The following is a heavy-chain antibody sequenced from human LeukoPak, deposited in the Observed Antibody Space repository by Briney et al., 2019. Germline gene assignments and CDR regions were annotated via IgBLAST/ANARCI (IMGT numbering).Heavy chain of an antibody. D-gene: IGHD2-2*01. CDR3: GGGCSSTNCLFDY. Sequence: SETLSLTCTVSGGSISTYYWSWIRQPPGEGLEGFGYIYYSGSTNYNPSLKRRVTMLVDTSKNQFSLTEGSLTAADTAVYFCGGGCSSTNCLFDYWGQGTMVTVCS. V-gene: IGHV4-59*08. CDR2: IYYSGST. J-gene: IGHJ4*02. CDR1: GGSISTYY.